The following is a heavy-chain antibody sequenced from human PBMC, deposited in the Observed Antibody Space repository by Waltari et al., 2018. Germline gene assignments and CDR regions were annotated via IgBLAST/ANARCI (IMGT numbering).Heavy chain of an antibody. CDR1: GGSFSGYY. J-gene: IGHJ5*02. D-gene: IGHD3-9*01. CDR2: INHSGST. Sequence: QVQLQQWGAGLLKPSETLSLTCAVYGGSFSGYYWSWIRQPPGKGLEWIGEINHSGSTNYNPSLKSRVTKSVDPSKNQFSLKLSSVTAADTAVYYCARGERYFDGLLYNWFDPWGQGTLVTVSS. CDR3: ARGERYFDGLLYNWFDP. V-gene: IGHV4-34*01.